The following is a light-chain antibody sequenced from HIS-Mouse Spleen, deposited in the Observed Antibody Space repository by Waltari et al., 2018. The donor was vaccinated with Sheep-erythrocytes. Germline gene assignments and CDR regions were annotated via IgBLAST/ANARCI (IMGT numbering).Light chain of an antibody. CDR2: WAS. CDR3: QQYYSTLLT. V-gene: IGKV4-1*01. CDR1: PSVLYSSNNKNY. J-gene: IGKJ4*01. Sequence: DIVMTQSPDSLAVSLGARATINCKSRPSVLYSSNNKNYLAWYQQKPGQPPKLLIYWASTRESGVPDRFSGSGSGTDFTLTISSLQAEDVAVYYCQQYYSTLLTFGGGTKVEIK.